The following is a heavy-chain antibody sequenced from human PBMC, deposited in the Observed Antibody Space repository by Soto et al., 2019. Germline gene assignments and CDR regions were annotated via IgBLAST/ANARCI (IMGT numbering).Heavy chain of an antibody. V-gene: IGHV1-69*06. CDR1: GDTFSSYA. Sequence: SVKVSCKASGDTFSSYAISWVRQAPGQGLEWMGGIIPIFGTANYAQKFQGRVTITADKSTSTAYMELSSLRSEDTAVYYCARDDTIFGVVNSNYYYGMDVWGQGTTVTVSS. D-gene: IGHD3-3*01. CDR2: IIPIFGTA. J-gene: IGHJ6*02. CDR3: ARDDTIFGVVNSNYYYGMDV.